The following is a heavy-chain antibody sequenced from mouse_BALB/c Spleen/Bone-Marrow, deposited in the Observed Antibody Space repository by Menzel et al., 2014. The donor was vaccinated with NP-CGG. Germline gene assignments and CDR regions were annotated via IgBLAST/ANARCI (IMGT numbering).Heavy chain of an antibody. CDR2: INTNTGEA. CDR3: ARGGGYWYFGV. V-gene: IGHV9-3*02. CDR1: GYIFTNYG. J-gene: IGHJ1*01. Sequence: VESGPELKKPGETVKISCKASGYIFTNYGMNWVRQAPGKNLKWMGGINTNTGEAIYAEEFKGRFAFSLETSARTLYLQINNLKSEDTATYFCARGGGYWYFGVWGAEATGTASP. D-gene: IGHD2-2*01.